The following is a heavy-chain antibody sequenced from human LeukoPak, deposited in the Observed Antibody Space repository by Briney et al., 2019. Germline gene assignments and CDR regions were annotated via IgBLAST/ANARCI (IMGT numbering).Heavy chain of an antibody. V-gene: IGHV3-21*01. CDR2: ISSSSSYI. Sequence: GGSLRLSCAASGFTFSSYSMNWVRQAPGKGLEWVSSISSSSSYIYYADSVKGRFTISRDNAKNSLYLQMNSLRAEDTAVYYCTLNLIRYFDWLPSDYWGQGTLVTVSS. D-gene: IGHD3-9*01. CDR3: TLNLIRYFDWLPSDY. J-gene: IGHJ4*02. CDR1: GFTFSSYS.